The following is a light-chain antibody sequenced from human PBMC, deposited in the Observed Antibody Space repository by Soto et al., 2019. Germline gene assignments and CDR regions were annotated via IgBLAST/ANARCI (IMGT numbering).Light chain of an antibody. CDR1: QSISSS. CDR3: QQCYSWPLT. V-gene: IGKV3-15*01. Sequence: EIVLTQSPATLSVSPGDRATLSCRASQSISSSLAWYQQKPGQAPRLLIYGASTRATGVPARFSGSGSGTEFALTISSLQSEDFAVYYCQQCYSWPLTFGGGTKVEIK. CDR2: GAS. J-gene: IGKJ4*01.